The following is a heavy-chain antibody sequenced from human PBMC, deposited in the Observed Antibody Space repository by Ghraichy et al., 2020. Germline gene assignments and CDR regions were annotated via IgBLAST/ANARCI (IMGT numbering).Heavy chain of an antibody. J-gene: IGHJ6*02. V-gene: IGHV3-21*01. CDR3: ATISTVTTYYYYYGMDV. CDR1: GFTFSSYS. D-gene: IGHD4-17*01. CDR2: ISSSSSYI. Sequence: GGSLRLSCAASGFTFSSYSMNWVRQAPGKGLEWVSSISSSSSYIYYADSVKGRFTISRDNAKNLLYLQMNSLRAEDTAVYYCATISTVTTYYYYYGMDVWGQGTTVTVSS.